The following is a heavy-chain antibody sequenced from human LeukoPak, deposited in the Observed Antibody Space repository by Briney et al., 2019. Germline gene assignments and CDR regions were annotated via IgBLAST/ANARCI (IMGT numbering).Heavy chain of an antibody. J-gene: IGHJ3*02. D-gene: IGHD3-10*01. CDR3: ARENLLLWFGELVLQKGDAFDI. CDR1: GFAFSSYW. Sequence: GGSLRLSCAASGFAFSSYWMSWVRQAPGKGLEWVANIKQDGSEKYYVDSVKGRFTISRYNAKNSLYLQMNSLRAEDTAVYYCARENLLLWFGELVLQKGDAFDIWGQGTMVTVSS. CDR2: IKQDGSEK. V-gene: IGHV3-7*01.